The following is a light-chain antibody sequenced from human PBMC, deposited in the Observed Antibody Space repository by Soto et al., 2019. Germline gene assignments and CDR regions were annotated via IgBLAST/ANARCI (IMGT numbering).Light chain of an antibody. J-gene: IGKJ2*01. V-gene: IGKV1-5*01. CDR3: QQYNSYPYT. CDR2: DAS. CDR1: QSITTY. Sequence: DIQMTQSPSSLSASVGDRFTITCRASQSITTYLNWYQQKTGKAPKLLIYDASSLDSRVPSRLRGSGSGTELTITISSLKPDDFATYYCQQYNSYPYTFGQGTKVDIK.